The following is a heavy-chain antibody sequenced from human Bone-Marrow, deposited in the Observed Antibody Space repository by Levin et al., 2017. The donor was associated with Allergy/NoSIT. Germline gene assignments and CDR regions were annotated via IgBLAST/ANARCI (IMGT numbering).Heavy chain of an antibody. V-gene: IGHV1-46*01. Sequence: ASVKVSCKASGYTFTSYYMHWVRQAPGQGLEWMGIINPSGGSTSYAQKFQGRVTMTRDTSTSTVYMELSSLRSEDTAVYYCARVYGSGSYGMRYMDVWGKGTTVTVSS. CDR3: ARVYGSGSYGMRYMDV. CDR2: INPSGGST. CDR1: GYTFTSYY. J-gene: IGHJ6*03. D-gene: IGHD3-10*01.